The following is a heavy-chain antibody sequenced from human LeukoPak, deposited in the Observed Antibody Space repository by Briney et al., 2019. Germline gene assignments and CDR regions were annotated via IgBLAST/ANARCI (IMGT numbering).Heavy chain of an antibody. CDR2: INHSGST. D-gene: IGHD1-26*01. Sequence: SETLSLTCAVYGGSFSGYYWSWIRQPPGKGLEWIGEINHSGSTNYNPSLKSRVTISVDTSKNQFSLKLSSVTAADTAVYYCARELVGATANWFDPWGQGTLVTVSS. J-gene: IGHJ5*02. CDR1: GGSFSGYY. V-gene: IGHV4-34*01. CDR3: ARELVGATANWFDP.